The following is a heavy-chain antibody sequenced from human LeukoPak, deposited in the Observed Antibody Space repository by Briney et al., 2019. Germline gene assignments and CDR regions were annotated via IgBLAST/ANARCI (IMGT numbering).Heavy chain of an antibody. J-gene: IGHJ4*02. CDR2: IYYSGTT. CDR1: GGSISSSPYY. D-gene: IGHD3-22*01. V-gene: IGHV4-39*07. CDR3: AVFDSSGYEEGY. Sequence: SETLSLTCTVSGGSISSSPYYWGWIRQPPGKGLEWIGSIYYSGTTHYNPSLESRVTISVDTSKNQFSLKLSSVTAADTAVYYCAVFDSSGYEEGYWGQGTLVTVSS.